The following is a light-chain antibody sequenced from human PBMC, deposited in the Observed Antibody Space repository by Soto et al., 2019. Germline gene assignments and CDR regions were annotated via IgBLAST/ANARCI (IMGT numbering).Light chain of an antibody. CDR1: QSISTW. V-gene: IGKV1-5*01. CDR3: QQYKSYSWT. J-gene: IGKJ1*01. CDR2: DVS. Sequence: DIQMTQSRSTLSASVGHRVTITCRASQSISTWLAWYQQNPGRAPKLLIYDVSTLARGVPSRFSGSGAGTEFTLTISSLQPDDVATYYCQQYKSYSWTFGQGTKVDIK.